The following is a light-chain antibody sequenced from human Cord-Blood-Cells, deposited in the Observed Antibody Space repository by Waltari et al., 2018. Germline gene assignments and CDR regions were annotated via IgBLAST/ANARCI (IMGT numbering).Light chain of an antibody. Sequence: QSALTQPPSASGSPGQSVTIPCPGTSSDVGGYNYISWYQQHPGKAPNIMIYEASKRPSGVPDRFSGSKSGNTASLTVSGLQAEDEADYYCSSYAGSNRVFGGGTKLTVL. CDR3: SSYAGSNRV. CDR1: SSDVGGYNY. V-gene: IGLV2-8*01. CDR2: EAS. J-gene: IGLJ3*02.